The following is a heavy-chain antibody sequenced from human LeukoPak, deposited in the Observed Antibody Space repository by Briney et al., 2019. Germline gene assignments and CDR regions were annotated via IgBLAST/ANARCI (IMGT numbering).Heavy chain of an antibody. CDR2: INYSGNT. CDR3: ASFSWGSGSYNQEAIWSWFDP. CDR1: GGSISAYY. D-gene: IGHD3-10*01. J-gene: IGHJ5*02. V-gene: IGHV4-59*08. Sequence: PSETLSLTCTVSGGSISAYYWSWIRQPPGKGLEWIGYINYSGNTNYNPSLKSRDTISVDTSKNQFSLKLSSVTAADTAVYYCASFSWGSGSYNQEAIWSWFDPWGQGTLVIVSS.